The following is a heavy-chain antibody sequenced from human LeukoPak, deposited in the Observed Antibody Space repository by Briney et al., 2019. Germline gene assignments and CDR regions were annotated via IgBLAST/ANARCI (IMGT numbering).Heavy chain of an antibody. Sequence: GGSLRLSCAASGFTFSDYYMNWIRQAPGKGLEWVSYISSGGSTIYYADSVKGRFTISRDNAKNSLYLQMNSLRAEDTAVYYCARDLRYYDSSGYLWYFDLWGRGTLVTVSS. CDR3: ARDLRYYDSSGYLWYFDL. CDR1: GFTFSDYY. CDR2: ISSGGSTI. V-gene: IGHV3-11*04. J-gene: IGHJ2*01. D-gene: IGHD3-22*01.